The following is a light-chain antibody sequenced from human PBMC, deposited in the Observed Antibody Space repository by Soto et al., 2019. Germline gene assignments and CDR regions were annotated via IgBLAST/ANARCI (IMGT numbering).Light chain of an antibody. CDR2: GAS. J-gene: IGKJ1*01. CDR3: QQYYNWPRT. Sequence: DIVMTQSPGTLSVSPGERATFSCRASQSVGTNLAWYQQKPGQAPRLLIFGASARPTGIPARISGSGSGTEFTLTISSLRSEDFAVYFCQQYYNWPRTFGQGTKVDIK. V-gene: IGKV3-15*01. CDR1: QSVGTN.